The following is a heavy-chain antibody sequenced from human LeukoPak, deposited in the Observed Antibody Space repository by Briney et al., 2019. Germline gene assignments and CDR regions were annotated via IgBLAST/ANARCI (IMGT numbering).Heavy chain of an antibody. D-gene: IGHD3-3*01. Sequence: PSETLSLTCTVSGGSISSYYWSWIRQPPGKGLGWIGYIYYSGSTNYNPSLKSRVTISVDTSKNQFSLKLSSVTAADTAVYYCARSPPDYDFWSGYYFDYWGQGTLVTVSS. CDR3: ARSPPDYDFWSGYYFDY. J-gene: IGHJ4*02. CDR2: IYYSGST. V-gene: IGHV4-59*08. CDR1: GGSISSYY.